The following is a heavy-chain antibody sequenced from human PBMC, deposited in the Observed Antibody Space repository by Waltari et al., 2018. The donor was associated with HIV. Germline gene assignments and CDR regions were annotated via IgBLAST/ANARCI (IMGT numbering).Heavy chain of an antibody. CDR2: VAYSGST. D-gene: IGHD2-8*01. CDR3: ARGGCVNGVCYRGLLDS. Sequence: QVQLQESGPGLVTPSGTLSLTCTVSGGSISNYWGRLIRQPPGEGLEWVGCVAYSGSTDYNPSLKSRLTISVDTSKNQFSLKLSSVTAADTAVYYCARGGCVNGVCYRGLLDSWGQGTLVTVSS. V-gene: IGHV4-59*01. J-gene: IGHJ4*02. CDR1: GGSISNYW.